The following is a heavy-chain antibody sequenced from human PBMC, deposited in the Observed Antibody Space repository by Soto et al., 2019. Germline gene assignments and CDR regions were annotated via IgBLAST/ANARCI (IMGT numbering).Heavy chain of an antibody. J-gene: IGHJ6*02. Sequence: EVQLVQSGAEVKKPGESLKISCKGSGYSFTSYWIGWVGQVPGKGLEWMGIIYPGDSDTRYSPSFQGQVTISADKSISPAHLQWSSLKATDTAMYYCLRPVLVGGQDYGMYVWGQGITVTVSS. CDR2: IYPGDSDT. CDR3: LRPVLVGGQDYGMYV. V-gene: IGHV5-51*01. CDR1: GYSFTSYW. D-gene: IGHD2-8*02.